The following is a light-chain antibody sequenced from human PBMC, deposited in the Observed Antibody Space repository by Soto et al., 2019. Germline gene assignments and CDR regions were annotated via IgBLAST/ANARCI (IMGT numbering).Light chain of an antibody. J-gene: IGLJ2*01. CDR1: ISDIDGYNY. CDR3: ASYSTTDRL. Sequence: QSVLTQPASVSGSPGQSVTISCTGAISDIDGYNYVSWYQHHPGKAPKLLIYEVTSRPSGVSNRFSGSKSGNTASLTISGLQAEDEGDYYCASYSTTDRLFGGGTKLTVL. CDR2: EVT. V-gene: IGLV2-14*01.